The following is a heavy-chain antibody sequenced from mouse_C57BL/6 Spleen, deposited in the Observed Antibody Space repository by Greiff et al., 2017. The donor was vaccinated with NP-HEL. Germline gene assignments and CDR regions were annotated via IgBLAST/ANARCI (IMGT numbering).Heavy chain of an antibody. V-gene: IGHV5-6*01. D-gene: IGHD1-1*01. CDR1: GFTFSSYG. Sequence: EVQVVESGGDLVKPGGSLKLSCAASGFTFSSYGMSWVRQTPDKRLEWVATISSGGSYTYYPDSVKGRITISRDNAKNTLYLQMSSLKSEDTAMYYCARQATSTTVVEGAWFAYGGQGTLVTVSA. CDR3: ARQATSTTVVEGAWFAY. CDR2: ISSGGSYT. J-gene: IGHJ3*01.